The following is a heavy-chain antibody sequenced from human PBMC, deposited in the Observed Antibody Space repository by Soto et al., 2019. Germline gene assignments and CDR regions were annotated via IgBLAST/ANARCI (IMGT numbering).Heavy chain of an antibody. CDR2: ISSSCSTI. Sequence: PGGSLRLSCAASGFTFSSYEMNWVRQAPGKGLEWVSYISSSCSTIYYADSVKGRFTISRDNAKNSLYLQMNSLRAEDTAVYYCARGNQNYGDYGPYWGQGSMGTVCS. CDR3: ARGNQNYGDYGPY. J-gene: IGHJ4*02. CDR1: GFTFSSYE. D-gene: IGHD4-17*01. V-gene: IGHV3-48*03.